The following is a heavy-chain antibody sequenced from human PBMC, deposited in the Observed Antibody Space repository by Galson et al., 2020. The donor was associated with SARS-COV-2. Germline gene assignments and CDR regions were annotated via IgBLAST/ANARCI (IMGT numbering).Heavy chain of an antibody. V-gene: IGHV5-51*01. CDR3: ARRGGSWLEAAFGI. CDR2: TYPGDPDTRYDVDT. J-gene: IGHJ3*02. Sequence: GESLKISCKGSGYRFSTYWIAWVRQMPGKGLEWMGITYPGDPDTRYDVDTRYSPSFQGHITISVDSSINSAYIEWSSLKASDTALYYCARRGGSWLEAAFGIWGHGTMVAVS. CDR1: GYRFSTYW. D-gene: IGHD3-9*01.